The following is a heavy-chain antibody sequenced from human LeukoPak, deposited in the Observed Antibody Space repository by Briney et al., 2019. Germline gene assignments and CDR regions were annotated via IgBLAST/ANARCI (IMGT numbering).Heavy chain of an antibody. D-gene: IGHD2-2*01. CDR2: MNPNSGNT. CDR3: ARAQRRAAAMDYYYMDV. J-gene: IGHJ6*03. V-gene: IGHV1-8*03. Sequence: ASVKVSCKASGYTFTSYDINWVRQATGQGLESMGWMNPNSGNTGYAQKFQGRVTITRNTSISTAYMELSSLRSEDTAVYYCARAQRRAAAMDYYYMDVWGKGTTVTVSS. CDR1: GYTFTSYD.